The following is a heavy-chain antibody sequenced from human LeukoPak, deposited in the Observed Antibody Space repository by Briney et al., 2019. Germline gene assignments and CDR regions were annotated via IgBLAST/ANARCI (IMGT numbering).Heavy chain of an antibody. V-gene: IGHV5-51*01. CDR2: IYPGDSDT. CDR1: GYSFTSYW. D-gene: IGHD4-11*01. Sequence: GESLKISCKGSGYSFTSYWIGWVRQMPGKGLGWMGIIYPGDSDTRYSPSFQGQVTISADKSISTAYLQWSSLKASDTAMYYCARLSDDYSNYVGYYYYYMDVWGKGTTVTVSS. CDR3: ARLSDDYSNYVGYYYYYMDV. J-gene: IGHJ6*03.